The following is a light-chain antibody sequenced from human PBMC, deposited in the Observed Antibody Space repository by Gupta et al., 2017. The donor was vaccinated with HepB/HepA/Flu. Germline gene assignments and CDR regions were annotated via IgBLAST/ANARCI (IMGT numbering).Light chain of an antibody. V-gene: IGKV1-39*01. CDR3: QQINSTPNT. J-gene: IGKJ4*01. CDR1: QSISRY. CDR2: SAS. Sequence: IKMSQPPSCLSASVGDRVTITCRASQSISRYLNWYQQKPGRTPKFLIYSASSLQSGVPSRFSGSASGTDFTLTIGRLQPEDFATYYCQQINSTPNTFGRGSKVEIK.